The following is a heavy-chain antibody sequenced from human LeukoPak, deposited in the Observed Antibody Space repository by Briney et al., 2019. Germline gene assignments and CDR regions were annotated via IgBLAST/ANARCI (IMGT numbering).Heavy chain of an antibody. CDR2: MYVTGTT. J-gene: IGHJ6*02. CDR3: ARENYYDSSGYSEGMDV. Sequence: SETLSLTCTVSGGPISDSYLSWIRQPAGKGLEWIGRMYVTGTTNYNPSLRSRVTMSMDTSKNQFSLRLSSVTAADTAVYYCARENYYDSSGYSEGMDVWGQGTTVIVSS. CDR1: GGPISDSY. D-gene: IGHD3-22*01. V-gene: IGHV4-4*07.